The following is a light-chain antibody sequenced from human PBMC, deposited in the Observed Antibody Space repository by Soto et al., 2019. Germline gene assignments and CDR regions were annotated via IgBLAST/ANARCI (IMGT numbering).Light chain of an antibody. V-gene: IGKV1-5*03. CDR2: KAS. CDR1: QSIGSW. J-gene: IGKJ2*01. Sequence: DIQMTQSPSTLSASVGDRVTITCRASQSIGSWLAWSQQKPGKAPKLLIYKASSLKSGVPSRFNGSGSGTDFTLTISSLQHDDFATYYCQQYNSYPLTFGQGTKLEIK. CDR3: QQYNSYPLT.